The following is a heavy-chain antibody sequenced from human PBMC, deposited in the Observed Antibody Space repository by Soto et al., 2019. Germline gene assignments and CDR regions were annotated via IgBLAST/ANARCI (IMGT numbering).Heavy chain of an antibody. D-gene: IGHD6-19*01. J-gene: IGHJ5*02. Sequence: QVQLVQSGAEVKRPGASVKVSCKTSGYTFIVYYIHWLRQAPGQGLEWMGWINPNGGATNYAQKFQGRVTMTGDTSISTAYMELNRLKSDDTAVYYCARESAGVSGSLYNWFDPWGQGTLVTVSS. CDR1: GYTFIVYY. V-gene: IGHV1-2*02. CDR2: INPNGGAT. CDR3: ARESAGVSGSLYNWFDP.